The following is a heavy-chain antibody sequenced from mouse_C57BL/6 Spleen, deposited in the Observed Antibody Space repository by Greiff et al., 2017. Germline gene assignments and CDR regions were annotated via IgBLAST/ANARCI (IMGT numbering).Heavy chain of an antibody. CDR3: ARGGYYDYDMAWFAY. Sequence: QVQLKQSGAELVKPGASVKMSCKASGYTFTTYPIEWMKQNHGKSLEWIGNFHPYNDDTKYNEKFKGKATLPVEKSSSTVYLELSRLTSDDSAVYYCARGGYYDYDMAWFAYWGQGTLVTVSA. D-gene: IGHD2-4*01. V-gene: IGHV1-47*01. J-gene: IGHJ3*01. CDR2: FHPYNDDT. CDR1: GYTFTTYP.